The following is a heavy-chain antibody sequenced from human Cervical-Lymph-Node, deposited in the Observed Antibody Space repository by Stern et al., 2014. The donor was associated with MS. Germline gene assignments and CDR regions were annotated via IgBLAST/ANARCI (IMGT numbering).Heavy chain of an antibody. CDR1: GYTFTDYA. J-gene: IGHJ4*02. CDR3: AVLSVDADFDY. V-gene: IGHV1-18*01. CDR2: ISAYNGDT. Sequence: QMQLVHSGAEVKMPGASVKFSCTASGYTFTDYAISWVRQVPGQGLEWMAWISAYNGDTNFAQEVQGRVYLTTDTATSTAYMELRSLRSDDTAVYYCAVLSVDADFDYWGQGTLVTVSS. D-gene: IGHD5-18*01.